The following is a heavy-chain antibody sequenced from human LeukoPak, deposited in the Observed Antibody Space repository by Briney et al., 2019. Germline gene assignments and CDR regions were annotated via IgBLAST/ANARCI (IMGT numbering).Heavy chain of an antibody. J-gene: IGHJ2*01. CDR3: TKESWGSRAAGRGGSNYDF. D-gene: IGHD3-10*01. Sequence: GGSLRLSCAASGFTFSKDDFHWVRQAPGKGLEGVAAIGVTRDTYYADSVKGRFTISREDAANSFLQMRSLGAGDTALYYCTKESWGSRAAGRGGSNYDFWGVGAWSLSPQ. CDR2: IGVTRDT. V-gene: IGHV3-13*01. CDR1: GFTFSKDD.